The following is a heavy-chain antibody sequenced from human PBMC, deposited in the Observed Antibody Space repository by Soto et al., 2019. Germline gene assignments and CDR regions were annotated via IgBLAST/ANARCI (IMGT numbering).Heavy chain of an antibody. Sequence: GGSLRLSCAASGFTFSSYAMSWVRQAPGKGLEWVSAISGSGGSTYYADSVKGRFTISRDNSKNTLYLQMNSLRAEDTAVYYCAITSYYDILTGSPFDYWGQGTLVSVSS. V-gene: IGHV3-23*01. CDR1: GFTFSSYA. D-gene: IGHD3-9*01. CDR2: ISGSGGST. CDR3: AITSYYDILTGSPFDY. J-gene: IGHJ4*02.